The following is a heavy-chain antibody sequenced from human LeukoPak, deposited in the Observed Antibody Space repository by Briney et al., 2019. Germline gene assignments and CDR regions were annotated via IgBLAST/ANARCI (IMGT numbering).Heavy chain of an antibody. D-gene: IGHD6-6*01. Sequence: PGGSLRLSCAASGFTFSNAWMSWVRQAPGKGLEWVANIKQDGSLKYYVDSLKGRFTISRDNAKTSVYLQMSSLRAEDTAVYFCARIGYSSSSFDYWGQGALVTVSP. CDR3: ARIGYSSSSFDY. J-gene: IGHJ4*02. CDR1: GFTFSNAW. CDR2: IKQDGSLK. V-gene: IGHV3-7*03.